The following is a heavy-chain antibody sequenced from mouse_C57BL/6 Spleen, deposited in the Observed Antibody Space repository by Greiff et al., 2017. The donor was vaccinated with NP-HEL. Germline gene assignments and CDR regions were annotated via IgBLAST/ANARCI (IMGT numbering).Heavy chain of an antibody. D-gene: IGHD1-1*01. Sequence: QVQLQQSGAELVKPGASVKMSCKASGYTFTSYWITWVKQRPGQGLEWIGDIYPGSGSTNYNEKFKSKATLTVDTSSSTAYMQLSSLTSEDSAVYYCARESLLPYYCAMDYWGQGTTVTVSS. J-gene: IGHJ4*01. V-gene: IGHV1-55*01. CDR2: IYPGSGST. CDR3: ARESLLPYYCAMDY. CDR1: GYTFTSYW.